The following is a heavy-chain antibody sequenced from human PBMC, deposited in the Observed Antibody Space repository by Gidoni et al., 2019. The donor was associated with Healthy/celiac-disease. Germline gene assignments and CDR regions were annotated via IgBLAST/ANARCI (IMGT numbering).Heavy chain of an antibody. J-gene: IGHJ4*02. D-gene: IGHD3-3*01. Sequence: QVQLQESGPGLVKPSQTLSLTCTVSGGSISSGDYSWSWIRQPPGKGLEWIGYIYYSGSTYYNPSLKSRVTISVDTSKNQFSLKLSSVTAADTAVYYCARGYYDFWSDIPRGYFDYWGQGTLVTVSS. CDR2: IYYSGST. CDR1: GGSISSGDYS. CDR3: ARGYYDFWSDIPRGYFDY. V-gene: IGHV4-30-4*01.